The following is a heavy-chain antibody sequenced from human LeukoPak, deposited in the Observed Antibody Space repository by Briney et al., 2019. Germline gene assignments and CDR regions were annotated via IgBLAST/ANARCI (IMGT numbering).Heavy chain of an antibody. D-gene: IGHD3-10*01. Sequence: ASVKVSCKVSGYTLTELSMHWVRQAPGKGLEWMGGFDPEDGETIYAQKFQGRVTMTEDTSTDTAYMELSSLRSEDTAVYYCATVSPMLRATYYYGMDVWGQGTTVTVSS. CDR2: FDPEDGET. CDR3: ATVSPMLRATYYYGMDV. J-gene: IGHJ6*02. V-gene: IGHV1-24*01. CDR1: GYTLTELS.